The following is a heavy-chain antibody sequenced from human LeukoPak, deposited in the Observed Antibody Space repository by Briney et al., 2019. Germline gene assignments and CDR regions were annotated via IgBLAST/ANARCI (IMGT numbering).Heavy chain of an antibody. CDR1: GGSISSSSYY. D-gene: IGHD1-26*01. V-gene: IGHV4-39*01. J-gene: IGHJ4*02. CDR3: ARGQGGATDY. CDR2: IYYTRST. Sequence: SETLSLTCTVSGGSISSSSYYWGWIRQPPGKGLEWIGSIYYTRSTYYNPSLKSRVTISVDTSKNQFSLKLTSVTAADTAVYYCARGQGGATDYWGQGTLVTVSS.